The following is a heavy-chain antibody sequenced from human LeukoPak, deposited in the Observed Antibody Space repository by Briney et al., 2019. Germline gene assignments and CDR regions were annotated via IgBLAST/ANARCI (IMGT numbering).Heavy chain of an antibody. CDR3: ARDGHMTSALYYFDY. D-gene: IGHD6-6*01. V-gene: IGHV1-46*01. CDR2: IDPIGGRT. J-gene: IGHJ4*02. CDR1: GYTFTSYS. Sequence: ASVKVSCKASGYTFTSYSMHWVRQAPGQGLEWMGIIDPIGGRTTYVQKFQGRVTMTRDTSTSTVYMELSSLRSEDTAVYYCARDGHMTSALYYFDYWGQGTLVTVPS.